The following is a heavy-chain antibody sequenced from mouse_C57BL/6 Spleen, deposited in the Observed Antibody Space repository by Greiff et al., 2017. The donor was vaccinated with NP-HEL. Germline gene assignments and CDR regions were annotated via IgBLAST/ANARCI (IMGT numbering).Heavy chain of an antibody. J-gene: IGHJ2*01. D-gene: IGHD1-1*02. CDR2: IYPSDSET. CDR3: AREGGYYAYFDY. Sequence: QVQLQQPGAELVRPGSSVKLSCKASGYTFTSYWMDWVKQRPGQGLEWIGNIYPSDSETHYNQKFKDKATLTVDKSSSTAYMQLSSLTSEDSAVYYCAREGGYYAYFDYWGQGTTLTVSS. V-gene: IGHV1-61*01. CDR1: GYTFTSYW.